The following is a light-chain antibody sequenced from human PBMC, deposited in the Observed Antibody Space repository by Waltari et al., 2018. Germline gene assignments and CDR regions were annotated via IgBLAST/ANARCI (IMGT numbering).Light chain of an antibody. V-gene: IGKV1-5*03. CDR3: QQYRSKT. CDR2: KAS. CDR1: QSISSW. Sequence: DIQMTQSPSTLSASVGDRVTITCRASQSISSWLAWYQQKPGKAPKLLIYKASSLESGVPSRFSGSGSGTEFTLTISSLQPDDFATYYCQQYRSKTFGQGTKVEIK. J-gene: IGKJ1*01.